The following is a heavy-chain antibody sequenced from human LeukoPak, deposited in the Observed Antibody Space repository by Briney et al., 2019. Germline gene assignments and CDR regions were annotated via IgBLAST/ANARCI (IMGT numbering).Heavy chain of an antibody. CDR3: AKDLGSSSPDTFDY. J-gene: IGHJ4*02. D-gene: IGHD6-6*01. V-gene: IGHV3-23*01. CDR2: ISGSGGST. Sequence: GGSLRLSCAASGFTFDDNAMTWVRQAPGKGLEWVSAISGSGGSTYYADSVKGRFTISRDNSKNTLYLQMNSLRAEDTAVYYCAKDLGSSSPDTFDYWGQGTLVTVSS. CDR1: GFTFDDNA.